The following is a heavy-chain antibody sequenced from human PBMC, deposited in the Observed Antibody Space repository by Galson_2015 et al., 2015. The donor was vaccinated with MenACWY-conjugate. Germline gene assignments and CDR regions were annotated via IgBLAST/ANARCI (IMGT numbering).Heavy chain of an antibody. D-gene: IGHD6-13*01. CDR2: TYYRSRWHN. CDR3: ARGVTRTSGTINWYFDF. Sequence: CAISGDSVSSNSAAWTWIRQSPSRGLEWLGRTYYRSRWHNDYAVSVKSRITIKPDTSRNQLSLQLSSVTPEDTAVYYCARGVTRTSGTINWYFDFWGRGTLVTVSS. J-gene: IGHJ2*01. CDR1: GDSVSSNSAA. V-gene: IGHV6-1*01.